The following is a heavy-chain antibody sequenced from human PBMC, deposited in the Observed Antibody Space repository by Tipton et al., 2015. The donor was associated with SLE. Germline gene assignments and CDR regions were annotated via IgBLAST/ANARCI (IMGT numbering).Heavy chain of an antibody. V-gene: IGHV4-59*07. CDR2: IHYSGST. D-gene: IGHD6-6*01. CDR1: GGSISRYY. J-gene: IGHJ4*02. CDR3: ARQRVQPGGGDFDY. Sequence: TLSLTCTVSGGSISRYYWSWIRQPPGKGLEWIGYIHYSGSTNYNPSLKSRVTISLDTSKNQFSLKLNSVTAADTAMYYCARQRVQPGGGDFDYWGQGAL.